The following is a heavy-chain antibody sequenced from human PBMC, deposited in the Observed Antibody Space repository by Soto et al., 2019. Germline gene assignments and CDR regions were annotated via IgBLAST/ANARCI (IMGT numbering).Heavy chain of an antibody. CDR2: TNAGNGNT. CDR1: GYTFTSYA. Sequence: ASVKVSCKASGYTFTSYAMHWVRQAPGQRLEWMGWTNAGNGNTRYSQKFQGRVTITRDTSASTAYMELSSLRSEDTAVYYCASGLWELRTFDYWGQGTLVTVSS. CDR3: ASGLWELRTFDY. V-gene: IGHV1-3*01. J-gene: IGHJ4*02. D-gene: IGHD1-26*01.